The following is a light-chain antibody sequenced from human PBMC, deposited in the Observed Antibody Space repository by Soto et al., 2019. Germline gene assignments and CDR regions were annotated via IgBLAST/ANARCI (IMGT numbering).Light chain of an antibody. CDR2: GAS. J-gene: IGKJ1*01. Sequence: EIVLTQSPGTLSLSPGDRATLSCRASQSVSSSYLAWYQQKPGQAPSLLIYGASSRATGIPDRFSGSGSGTDFTLTISRLEPEDFAVYYCRQYGSSLGGTFGQGTKVEIK. CDR1: QSVSSSY. V-gene: IGKV3-20*01. CDR3: RQYGSSLGGT.